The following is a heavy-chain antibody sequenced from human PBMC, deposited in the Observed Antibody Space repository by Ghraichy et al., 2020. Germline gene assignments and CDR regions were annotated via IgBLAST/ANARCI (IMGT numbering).Heavy chain of an antibody. Sequence: GSLRLSCAASGFTFSSYAMSWVRQAPGKGLEWVSAISGSGGSTYYADSVKGRFTISRDNSKNTLYLQMNSLRAEDTAIYYCAKGEAYCGGDCYAYYYYGMDVWGQGTTVTVSS. V-gene: IGHV3-23*01. J-gene: IGHJ6*02. CDR2: ISGSGGST. CDR3: AKGEAYCGGDCYAYYYYGMDV. D-gene: IGHD2-21*02. CDR1: GFTFSSYA.